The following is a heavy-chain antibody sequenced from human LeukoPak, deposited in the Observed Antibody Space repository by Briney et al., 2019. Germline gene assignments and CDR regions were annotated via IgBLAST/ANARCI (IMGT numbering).Heavy chain of an antibody. CDR3: ARRERYCSSTSCFLFKAAFDI. Sequence: SETLSLTCTVSGGSISSYYWSWIRQPPGKGLEWIGEINHSGSTNYNPSLKSRVTISVDTSKNQFSLKLSSVTAADTAVYYCARRERYCSSTSCFLFKAAFDIWGQGTMVTVSS. D-gene: IGHD2-2*01. CDR1: GGSISSYY. J-gene: IGHJ3*02. CDR2: INHSGST. V-gene: IGHV4-34*01.